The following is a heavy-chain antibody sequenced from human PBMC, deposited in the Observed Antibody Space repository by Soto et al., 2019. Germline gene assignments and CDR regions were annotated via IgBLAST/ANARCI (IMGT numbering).Heavy chain of an antibody. CDR3: GGYGGSFDY. Sequence: WGALRVSCASSGFTFSIYGMHWVRQAPGKGLEWVALIWYDGSHKYYADSVNGRFTISRDNSKNTLNLQMNSLKAEDTAVYYCGGYGGSFDYWGQGTMVTVSS. V-gene: IGHV3-33*01. J-gene: IGHJ4*02. D-gene: IGHD5-12*01. CDR2: IWYDGSHK. CDR1: GFTFSIYG.